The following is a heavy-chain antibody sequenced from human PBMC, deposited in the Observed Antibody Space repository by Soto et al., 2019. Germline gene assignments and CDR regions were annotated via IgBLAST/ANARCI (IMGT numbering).Heavy chain of an antibody. J-gene: IGHJ4*02. V-gene: IGHV3-23*01. CDR2: ISGSGSST. Sequence: EVQLLESGGGLVQPGGSLRLSCAASGFTFSSYAMSWVRQAPGKGLEWVSGISGSGSSTYYADSVKGRFTISRDNSKNTLYVQMNRLRLEDTAVYFCAKGPISVAGYYFDCWGQGSRVSVSS. D-gene: IGHD6-19*01. CDR1: GFTFSSYA. CDR3: AKGPISVAGYYFDC.